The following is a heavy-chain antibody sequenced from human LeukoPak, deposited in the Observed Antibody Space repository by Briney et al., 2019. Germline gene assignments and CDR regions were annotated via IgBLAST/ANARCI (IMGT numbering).Heavy chain of an antibody. CDR2: ISGSGGST. Sequence: TGGSLRLSCAASGFTFSSYAMSWVRQAPGKGLEWVSAISGSGGSTYYADSVKGRFTISRDNSKNTLYLQMNSLRAEDTAVYYCAKNSGMIVVVPDYWGQGTLVTVSS. J-gene: IGHJ4*02. D-gene: IGHD3-22*01. CDR3: AKNSGMIVVVPDY. V-gene: IGHV3-23*01. CDR1: GFTFSSYA.